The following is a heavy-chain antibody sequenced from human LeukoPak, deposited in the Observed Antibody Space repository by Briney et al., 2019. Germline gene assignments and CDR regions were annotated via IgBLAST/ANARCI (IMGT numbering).Heavy chain of an antibody. CDR2: INPNSGGT. CDR3: ARVYYSYGYYFDY. D-gene: IGHD5-18*01. V-gene: IGHV1-2*02. J-gene: IGHJ4*02. CDR1: GYTFTGYY. Sequence: GASVKVSCKASGYTFTGYYMHWVRQAPGQGLEWMGWINPNSGGTNYAQKFQGRVTMTRDTSISTAYMELSSLRSEDTAVYYCARVYYSYGYYFDYWGQGTLVTVSS.